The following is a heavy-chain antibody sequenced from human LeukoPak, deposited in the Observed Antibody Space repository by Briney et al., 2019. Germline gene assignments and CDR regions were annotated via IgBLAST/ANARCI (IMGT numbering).Heavy chain of an antibody. V-gene: IGHV1-8*01. CDR3: ATELRWKDH. Sequence: SVKVSCKASGYTFTNYDINWVRQASGQGLEWMGYMKPNSGNTGYAQKFQGRVTMTRDTSISTAYMELSSLTSEDTAVYYCATELRWKDHWGQGTLVTVSS. D-gene: IGHD4-23*01. J-gene: IGHJ4*02. CDR1: GYTFTNYD. CDR2: MKPNSGNT.